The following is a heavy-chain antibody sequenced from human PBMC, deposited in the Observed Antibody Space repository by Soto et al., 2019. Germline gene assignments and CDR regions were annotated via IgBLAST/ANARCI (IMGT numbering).Heavy chain of an antibody. CDR3: ARLRVVSDGNYYYGMDV. D-gene: IGHD3-10*01. Sequence: LSLTCTVSGGSISSSSYYWGWIRQPPGKGLEWIGSIYYSGSTYYNPSLKSRVTISVDTSKNQFSLKLSSVPAADAAVYYCARLRVVSDGNYYYGMDVWGQGTTVTVSS. V-gene: IGHV4-39*01. J-gene: IGHJ6*02. CDR2: IYYSGST. CDR1: GGSISSSSYY.